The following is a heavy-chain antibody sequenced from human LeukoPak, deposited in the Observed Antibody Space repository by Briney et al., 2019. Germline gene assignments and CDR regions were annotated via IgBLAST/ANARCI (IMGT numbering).Heavy chain of an antibody. D-gene: IGHD2-2*01. CDR2: ISAYNGNT. CDR3: ARHIVVVPAAAGAGMDV. J-gene: IGHJ6*04. V-gene: IGHV1-18*04. CDR1: GYTFTSYG. Sequence: ASVKVSCKASGYTFTSYGISWVRQAPGQGLEWMGWISAYNGNTNYAQKLQGRVTMTTDTSTSTAYMKLRSLRSDDTAVYYCARHIVVVPAAAGAGMDVWGKGTTVTVSS.